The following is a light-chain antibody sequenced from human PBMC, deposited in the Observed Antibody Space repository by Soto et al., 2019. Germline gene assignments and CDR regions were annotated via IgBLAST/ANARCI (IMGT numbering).Light chain of an antibody. J-gene: IGKJ5*01. V-gene: IGKV3-20*01. CDR3: QQYNNWPFS. CDR2: GAS. CDR1: QSVSSSY. Sequence: EIVLTQSPGTLSLSPGERATLSCRASQSVSSSYLAWYQQKPGQAPRLLIHGASSRATGIPDRFSGSGSGTDFTLTISRLEPEDFAVYHCQQYNNWPFSFGQGTRLENK.